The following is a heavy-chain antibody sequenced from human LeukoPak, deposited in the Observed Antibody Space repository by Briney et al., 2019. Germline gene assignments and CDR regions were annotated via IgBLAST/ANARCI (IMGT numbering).Heavy chain of an antibody. CDR3: ARVLQAGYSYGDAFDI. Sequence: PGGSLRLSCAASGFTFSSYGMHWVRQAPGKGLEWVEVIRYDGSNKYYADSVKGRFTISRDNSKNTLYLQMNSLRAEDTAVYYCARVLQAGYSYGDAFDIWGQGTMVTVSS. J-gene: IGHJ3*02. V-gene: IGHV3-33*01. CDR2: IRYDGSNK. CDR1: GFTFSSYG. D-gene: IGHD5-18*01.